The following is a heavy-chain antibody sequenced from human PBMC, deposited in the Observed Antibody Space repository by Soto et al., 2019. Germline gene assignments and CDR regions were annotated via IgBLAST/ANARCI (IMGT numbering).Heavy chain of an antibody. D-gene: IGHD6-19*01. Sequence: PGGSLRLSCAASGFTFSSYAMHWVRQAPGKGLEWVAVISYDGSNKYYADSVKGRFTISRDNSKNTLYLQMNSLRAEDTAVYYCARDLGAVAGTCSGYWGQGTLVTVSS. CDR3: ARDLGAVAGTCSGY. J-gene: IGHJ4*02. V-gene: IGHV3-30-3*01. CDR2: ISYDGSNK. CDR1: GFTFSSYA.